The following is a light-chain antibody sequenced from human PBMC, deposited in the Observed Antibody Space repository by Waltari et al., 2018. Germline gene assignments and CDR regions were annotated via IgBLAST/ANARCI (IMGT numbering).Light chain of an antibody. Sequence: QSALTQPASVSGSPGQSLTIPCSGPDSDVDANDFLSWYQQHPGKAPHLIIYEVSNRPSGISNRFSASKSGNTASLTISGLQAEDEADYYCSSYTTSSAPGVFGTGTRVTVL. CDR1: DSDVDANDF. CDR2: EVS. CDR3: SSYTTSSAPGV. V-gene: IGLV2-14*01. J-gene: IGLJ1*01.